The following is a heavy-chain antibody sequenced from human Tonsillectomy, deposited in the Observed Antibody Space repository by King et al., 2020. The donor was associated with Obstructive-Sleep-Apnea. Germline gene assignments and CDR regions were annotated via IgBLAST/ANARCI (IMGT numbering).Heavy chain of an antibody. CDR3: ASLVGATSCDAFDI. D-gene: IGHD1-26*01. J-gene: IGHJ3*02. V-gene: IGHV3-30*04. CDR2: ISSDGSNK. CDR1: GFTFSNYT. Sequence: QVQLVESGGGVVQPGRSLKLSCAASGFTFSNYTMHWVRQDPGKGLEWVAVISSDGSNKYYAYSVKGRFTISRDNSKNTLYLRMNSLRAEDTAVYYCASLVGATSCDAFDIWGQGTVVSVSS.